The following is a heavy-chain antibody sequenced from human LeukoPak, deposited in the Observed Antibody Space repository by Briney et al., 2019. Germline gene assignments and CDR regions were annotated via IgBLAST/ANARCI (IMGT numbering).Heavy chain of an antibody. CDR3: ARDQYRSNWYVHH. D-gene: IGHD6-19*01. CDR2: ISSVCST. Sequence: GGPLRLSCAASGLTVSSNYISGVPRSPGKAREGVSFISSVCSTYYADSVKGRFPISRDNPKHTLYLQMNSLRAEDTAVYYCARDQYRSNWYVHHWGQGTLVTVS. J-gene: IGHJ1*01. V-gene: IGHV3-53*01. CDR1: GLTVSSNY.